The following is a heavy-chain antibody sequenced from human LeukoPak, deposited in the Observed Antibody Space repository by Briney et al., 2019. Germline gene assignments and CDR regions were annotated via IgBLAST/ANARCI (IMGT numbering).Heavy chain of an antibody. J-gene: IGHJ4*02. Sequence: SETLSLTCTVSGYSISSGYYWGWIRQPPGKGLEWIGSIYHSGSTYYNPSLKSRVTISVDTSKNQFSLKLSSVTAADTAVYYCARATSIAARPDPEGYWGQGTLVTVSS. CDR3: ARATSIAARPDPEGY. CDR2: IYHSGST. CDR1: GYSISSGYY. D-gene: IGHD6-6*01. V-gene: IGHV4-38-2*02.